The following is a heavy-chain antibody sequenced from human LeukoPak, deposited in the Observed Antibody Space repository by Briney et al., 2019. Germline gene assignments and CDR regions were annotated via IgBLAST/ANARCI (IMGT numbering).Heavy chain of an antibody. CDR2: IIPIFGTA. V-gene: IGHV1-69*05. D-gene: IGHD3-16*02. CDR3: ARVGLRLGELSSLPIYYFDY. CDR1: GYTFTSYD. J-gene: IGHJ4*02. Sequence: ASVKVSCKASGYTFTSYDISWVRQAPGQGLEWMGGIIPIFGTANYAQKFQGRVTITTDESTSTAYMELSSLRSEDTAVYYCARVGLRLGELSSLPIYYFDYWGQGTLVTVSS.